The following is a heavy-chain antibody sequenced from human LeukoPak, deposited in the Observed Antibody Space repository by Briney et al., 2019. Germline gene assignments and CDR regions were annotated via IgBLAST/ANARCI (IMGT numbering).Heavy chain of an antibody. Sequence: SETLSLTCTVSGGSISSSSYYWGWIRQPPGKGLEWIGSIYYSGSTYYNPSLESRVTISVDTSKNQFSLKLSSVTAADTAVYYCARLLRAAQFDYWGQGTLVTVSS. CDR3: ARLLRAAQFDY. CDR1: GGSISSSSYY. V-gene: IGHV4-39*01. D-gene: IGHD2-15*01. CDR2: IYYSGST. J-gene: IGHJ4*02.